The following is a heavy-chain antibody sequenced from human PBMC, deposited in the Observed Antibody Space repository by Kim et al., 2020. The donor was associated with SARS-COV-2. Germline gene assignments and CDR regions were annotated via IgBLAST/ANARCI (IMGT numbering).Heavy chain of an antibody. CDR2: IYHSGST. CDR3: ARWPGATRVGNWFDP. J-gene: IGHJ5*02. CDR1: GYSISSGYY. V-gene: IGHV4-38-2*02. D-gene: IGHD1-26*01. Sequence: SETLSLTCTVSGYSISSGYYWGWIRQPPGKGLEWIGSIYHSGSTYYNPSLKSRVTISVDTSKNQFSLKLSSVTAADTAVYYCARWPGATRVGNWFDPWGQGTLVTVSS.